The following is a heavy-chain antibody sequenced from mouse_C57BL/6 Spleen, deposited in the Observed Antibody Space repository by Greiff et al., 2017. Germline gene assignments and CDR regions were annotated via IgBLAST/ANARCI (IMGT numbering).Heavy chain of an antibody. D-gene: IGHD2-10*01. CDR3: ARSLLGYYAMDY. CDR1: GYTFTSYW. Sequence: QVHVKQPGAELVKPGASVKLSCKASGYTFTSYWMHWVKQRPGQGLEWIGMIHPNSGSTNYNEKFKSKATLTVDKSSSTAYMQLSSLTSEDSAVYYCARSLLGYYAMDYWGQGTSVTVSS. CDR2: IHPNSGST. J-gene: IGHJ4*01. V-gene: IGHV1-64*01.